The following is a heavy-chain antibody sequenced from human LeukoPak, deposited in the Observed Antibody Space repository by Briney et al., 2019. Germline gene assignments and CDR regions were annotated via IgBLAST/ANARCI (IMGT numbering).Heavy chain of an antibody. V-gene: IGHV1-69*13. J-gene: IGHJ1*01. CDR3: ARDELWYFQH. Sequence: GASVKVSCKASGGTFSSYAISWVRQAPGQGLEWMGGIIPIFGTANYAQKFQGRVTITADESTSTAYMELSSLRSGDTAVYYCARDELWYFQHWDQGTLVTVSS. CDR2: IIPIFGTA. CDR1: GGTFSSYA. D-gene: IGHD3-16*01.